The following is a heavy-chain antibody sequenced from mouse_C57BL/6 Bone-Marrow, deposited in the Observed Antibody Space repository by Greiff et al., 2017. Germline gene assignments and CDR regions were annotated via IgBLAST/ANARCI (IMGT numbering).Heavy chain of an antibody. D-gene: IGHD1-1*01. CDR3: AKNDYGSFYAMDY. CDR2: IWRGGST. V-gene: IGHV2-5*01. CDR1: GFSLTSYG. J-gene: IGHJ4*01. Sequence: QVQLKESGPGLVQPSQSLSITCTVSGFSLTSYGVHWVRQSPGMGLEWLGVIWRGGSTDYNAAFMSRLSITKDNSKSQVFFKMNSLQADDTAIYYCAKNDYGSFYAMDYWGQGTSGTVSS.